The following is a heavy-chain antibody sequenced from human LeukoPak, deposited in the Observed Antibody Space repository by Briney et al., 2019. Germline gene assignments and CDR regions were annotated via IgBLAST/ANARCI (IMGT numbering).Heavy chain of an antibody. CDR1: GGSISSGGYS. V-gene: IGHV4-30-2*01. D-gene: IGHD1-1*01. J-gene: IGHJ1*01. CDR2: IYHSGST. CDR3: ARDGSGIEYFQH. Sequence: SQTLSLTCAVSGGSISSGGYSWSWIRQPPGKGLEWIGYIYHSGSTYYNPSLKGRVTISVDRSKNQFSLKLSSVTAADTAVYYCARDGSGIEYFQHWGQGTLVTVSS.